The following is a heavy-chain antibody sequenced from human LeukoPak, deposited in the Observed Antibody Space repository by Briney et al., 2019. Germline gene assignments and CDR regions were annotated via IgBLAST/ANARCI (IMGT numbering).Heavy chain of an antibody. V-gene: IGHV3-23*01. J-gene: IGHJ4*02. CDR1: GLTFSNYA. CDR3: AKITKATTLNY. CDR2: ITDSGRKT. Sequence: GSLRLSCAASGLTFSNYAMNWVRQASGKGLEWVSGITDSGRKTYYADSVKGRFSISRDNSKNTVYLQMSDLRAEDTAVYYCAKITKATTLNYWGQGTLVTVSS. D-gene: IGHD4-17*01.